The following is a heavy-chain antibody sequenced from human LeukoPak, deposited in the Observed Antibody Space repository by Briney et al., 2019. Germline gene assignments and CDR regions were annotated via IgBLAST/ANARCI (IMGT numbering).Heavy chain of an antibody. CDR2: IYSGGST. J-gene: IGHJ6*03. D-gene: IGHD4-11*01. Sequence: GGSLRLSCAASGFTVSSNYMYWVRQAPGEGLEWVSVIYSGGSTHYADSVKGRFTISRDNSKNTLDLQMNSLRAENTAVYYCARDSGDGDYTPDMDVWGKGTTVTVSS. V-gene: IGHV3-53*01. CDR1: GFTVSSNY. CDR3: ARDSGDGDYTPDMDV.